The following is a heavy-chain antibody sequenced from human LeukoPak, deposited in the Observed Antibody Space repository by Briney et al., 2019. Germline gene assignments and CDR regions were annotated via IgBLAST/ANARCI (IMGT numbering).Heavy chain of an antibody. CDR1: GFTFSSYA. J-gene: IGHJ6*03. CDR2: ISFDGSNK. V-gene: IGHV3-30*04. Sequence: QSGGSLRLSCAASGFTFSSYAMHWVRQAPGKGLEWVAVISFDGSNKYYADSVKGRFTISRDNSKNTLYLQMNSLRAEDTAVYHSARGSRTIVTTKFARGHYMDVWGKGTTVTVSS. CDR3: ARGSRTIVTTKFARGHYMDV. D-gene: IGHD5-12*01.